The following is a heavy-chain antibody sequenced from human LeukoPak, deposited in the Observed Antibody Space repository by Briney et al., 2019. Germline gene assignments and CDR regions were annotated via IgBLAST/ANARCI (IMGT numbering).Heavy chain of an antibody. CDR2: IYTSGST. CDR1: GYSINNGYY. CDR3: AREDILTGYFH. Sequence: SETLSLTCTVSGYSINNGYYWSWIRQPAGKGLEWIGRIYTSGSTNYNPSLKSRVTMSVDTSKNQFSLKLSSVAAADTAVYYCAREDILTGYFHWGQGTLVTVSS. D-gene: IGHD3-9*01. J-gene: IGHJ4*02. V-gene: IGHV4-4*07.